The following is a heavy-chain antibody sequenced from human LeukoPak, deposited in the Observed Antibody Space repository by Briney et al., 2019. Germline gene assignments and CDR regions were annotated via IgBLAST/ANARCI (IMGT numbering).Heavy chain of an antibody. Sequence: GGSLRLSCAASGFTFSSYAMHWVRQAPGKGLEWVAVISYDGSNKYYADSVKGRFTISRDNSKNTLFSQMNTLRAEDTAVFYCARGDKQLVFNRNKGGFDPWGQGTLVTVSS. D-gene: IGHD6-13*01. CDR3: ARGDKQLVFNRNKGGFDP. V-gene: IGHV3-30*04. J-gene: IGHJ5*02. CDR2: ISYDGSNK. CDR1: GFTFSSYA.